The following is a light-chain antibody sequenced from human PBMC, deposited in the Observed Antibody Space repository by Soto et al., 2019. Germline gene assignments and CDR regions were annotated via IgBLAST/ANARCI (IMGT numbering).Light chain of an antibody. CDR2: GDN. V-gene: IGLV1-40*01. CDR1: SSHIGANYD. Sequence: QSVLSQPPSVSGGPGQRITISCTGSSSHIGANYDVHWYRQVPGTAPKLLMSGDNNRPSGVADRFSGSKSGTSASLAITRLQAEDEADYYCQSYDSSLNRVFGTGTKVTVL. J-gene: IGLJ1*01. CDR3: QSYDSSLNRV.